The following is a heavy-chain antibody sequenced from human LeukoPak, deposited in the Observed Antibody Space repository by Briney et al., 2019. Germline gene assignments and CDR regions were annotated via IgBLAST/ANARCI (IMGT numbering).Heavy chain of an antibody. CDR1: GDSVSSYSAG. CDR2: TYYRSKWYN. V-gene: IGHV6-1*01. D-gene: IGHD6-13*01. CDR3: GRDIGAAIGH. J-gene: IGHJ4*02. Sequence: TSQTLSLTCAISGDSVSSYSAGWNWIRQSPSRGLEWLGRTYYRSKWYNEYALSVRSRITISPDTSKNQVSLQLNSVTPDGTAFYYCGRDIGAAIGHWGQGTLVTVSS.